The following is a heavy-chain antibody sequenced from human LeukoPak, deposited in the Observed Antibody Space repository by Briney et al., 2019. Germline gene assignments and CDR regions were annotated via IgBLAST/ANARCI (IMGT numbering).Heavy chain of an antibody. J-gene: IGHJ4*02. CDR3: ARDQGYSNSGSFDY. CDR1: GFTFSSYA. V-gene: IGHV3-23*01. D-gene: IGHD6-6*01. Sequence: GGSLRLSCAASGFTFSSYAMSWVHQAPGKGLEWVSAISGSGGSTYYADSVRGRFTISRDNAKNSLYLQMNSLRAEDTAVYYCARDQGYSNSGSFDYWGQGTLVTVSS. CDR2: ISGSGGST.